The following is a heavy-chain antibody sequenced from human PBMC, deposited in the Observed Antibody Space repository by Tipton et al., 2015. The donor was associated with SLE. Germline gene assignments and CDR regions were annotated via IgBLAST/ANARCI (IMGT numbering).Heavy chain of an antibody. V-gene: IGHV3-74*01. D-gene: IGHD3-9*01. CDR2: TNIDGTST. J-gene: IGHJ4*02. CDR1: GFSFSSYE. Sequence: SLRLSCEASGFSFSSYEMNWVHQAPGKGLVWVSRTNIDGTSTNYADSVRGRFTISRDNAKNTLYLQMNSLRAEDTAVYYCARVGPDWAVDYWGQGTLVTVSS. CDR3: ARVGPDWAVDY.